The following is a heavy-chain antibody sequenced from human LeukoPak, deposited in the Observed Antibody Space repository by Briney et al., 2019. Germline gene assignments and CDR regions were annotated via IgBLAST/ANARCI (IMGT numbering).Heavy chain of an antibody. V-gene: IGHV4-34*01. CDR3: ARFVQNY. Sequence: SETLSHTCAVYGRSFSGYYWSWIRQPPGKGLEWIGEINHSGSTNYNPSLKSRVTISVDTSKNQFSLKLSSVTAADTAVYYCARFVQNYWGQGTLITVSS. J-gene: IGHJ4*02. CDR1: GRSFSGYY. D-gene: IGHD3-16*01. CDR2: INHSGST.